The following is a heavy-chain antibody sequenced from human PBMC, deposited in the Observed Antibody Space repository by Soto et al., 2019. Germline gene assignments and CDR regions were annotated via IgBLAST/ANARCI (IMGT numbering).Heavy chain of an antibody. CDR1: GGSISSYY. CDR2: IYYSGST. V-gene: IGHV4-59*08. J-gene: IGHJ4*02. CDR3: ARLVVVAATPRFDY. D-gene: IGHD2-15*01. Sequence: SETLSLTCTVSGGSISSYYWSWIRQPPGKGLEWIGYIYYSGSTNYNPSLKSRVTISVDTSKNQFSLKLSSVTAADTAVYYCARLVVVAATPRFDYWGQGTLVTVSS.